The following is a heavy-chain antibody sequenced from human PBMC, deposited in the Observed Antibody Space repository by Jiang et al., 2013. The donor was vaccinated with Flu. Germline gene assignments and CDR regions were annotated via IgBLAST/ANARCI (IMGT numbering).Heavy chain of an antibody. Sequence: LLKPSETLSLTCSVSGGSVRSYHWSWIRQPPGRGLEWVGYISHSGTTNYNPSLRRRATISLDTSKNQFSLRLSSVIAADTAMYYCARYAFREGSHDYFDFWGQGTLVTVSS. CDR1: GGSVRSYH. D-gene: IGHD6-6*01. J-gene: IGHJ4*02. V-gene: IGHV4-59*02. CDR3: ARYAFREGSHDYFDF. CDR2: ISHSGTT.